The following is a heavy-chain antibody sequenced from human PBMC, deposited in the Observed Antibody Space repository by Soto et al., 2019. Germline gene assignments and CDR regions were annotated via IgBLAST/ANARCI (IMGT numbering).Heavy chain of an antibody. CDR1: GYTLTELS. CDR3: ATLPWRGPAPPTD. J-gene: IGHJ4*02. CDR2: FDPEDGET. D-gene: IGHD3-3*01. Sequence: ASVKVSFKVSGYTLTELSMHWVRQAPGKGLEWMGGFDPEDGETIYAQKFQGRVTMTEDTSTDTAYMELSSLRSEDTAVYYCATLPWRGPAPPTDWGQGTLVTVSS. V-gene: IGHV1-24*01.